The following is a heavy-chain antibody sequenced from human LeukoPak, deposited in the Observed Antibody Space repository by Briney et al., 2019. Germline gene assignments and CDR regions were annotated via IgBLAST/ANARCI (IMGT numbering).Heavy chain of an antibody. D-gene: IGHD2-2*02. CDR2: ISAYNGNT. CDR1: GYTFTRYG. Sequence: ASVKVSCKASGYTFTRYGISWVRHAPGQGLEWMGWISAYNGNTNYAQKLQGRVTMTTDTSTSTAYMELRSLRSDDTAVYYCARDLVVVPAAIRDWFDPWGQGTLVTVSS. V-gene: IGHV1-18*01. CDR3: ARDLVVVPAAIRDWFDP. J-gene: IGHJ5*02.